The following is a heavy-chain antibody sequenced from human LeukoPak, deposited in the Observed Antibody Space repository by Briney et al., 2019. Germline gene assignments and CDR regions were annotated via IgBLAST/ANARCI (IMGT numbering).Heavy chain of an antibody. J-gene: IGHJ4*02. CDR3: ARDGGWWRFDF. Sequence: PGGSLRLSCAASGITFSRFWMSWVRQAPGKGLQWVANINQDGSEKHYVDSVKGRFTISRDNAENSLYLQMNSLRAEDTAVYYCARDGGWWRFDFWGQGALVTVSS. CDR1: GITFSRFW. CDR2: INQDGSEK. D-gene: IGHD2-8*02. V-gene: IGHV3-7*03.